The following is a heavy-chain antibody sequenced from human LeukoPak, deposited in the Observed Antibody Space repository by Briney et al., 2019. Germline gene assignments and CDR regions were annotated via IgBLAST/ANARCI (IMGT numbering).Heavy chain of an antibody. V-gene: IGHV3-66*01. J-gene: IGHJ6*02. Sequence: GGSLRLSCAASGFTVSNNYMTWVRQAPGKGLEWVSVIYFAGSAYYADSVKGRFTISRADSKNTVYLQMDILSADDTAVYYCAGSLGCSSDSYYYGMDVWGQGTTVIVSS. CDR1: GFTVSNNY. CDR3: AGSLGCSSDSYYYGMDV. CDR2: IYFAGSA. D-gene: IGHD5-12*01.